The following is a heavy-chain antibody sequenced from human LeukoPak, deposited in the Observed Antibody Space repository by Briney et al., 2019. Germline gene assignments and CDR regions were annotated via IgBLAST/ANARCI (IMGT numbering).Heavy chain of an antibody. CDR1: GFTFSNYW. CDR3: AKRDRPCSGDCSAPYYFDY. Sequence: GGSLRLSCTASGFTFSNYWMHWVRQAPGKGLEWVSSVSSSGANTYYADSVKGRFTISRDNSKNTVFLQMSSLGAEDTAVYYCAKRDRPCSGDCSAPYYFDYWGQGTLVTVSS. J-gene: IGHJ4*02. D-gene: IGHD2-21*02. V-gene: IGHV3-23*01. CDR2: VSSSGANT.